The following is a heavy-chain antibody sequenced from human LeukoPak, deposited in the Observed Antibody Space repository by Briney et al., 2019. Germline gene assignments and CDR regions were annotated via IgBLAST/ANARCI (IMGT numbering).Heavy chain of an antibody. Sequence: GASVKVSCKASGYTFTSYYMHWVRQAPGQGLEWMGWINPNSGGTNYAQKFQGRVTMTRDTSISTAYMELSRLRSDDTAVYYCARDAHYDFWSGYYHYYYYMDVWGKGTTVTVSS. D-gene: IGHD3-3*01. V-gene: IGHV1-2*02. J-gene: IGHJ6*03. CDR3: ARDAHYDFWSGYYHYYYYMDV. CDR2: INPNSGGT. CDR1: GYTFTSYY.